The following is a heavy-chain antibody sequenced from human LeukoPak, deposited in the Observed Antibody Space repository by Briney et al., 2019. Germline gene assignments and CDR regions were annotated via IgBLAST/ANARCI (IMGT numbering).Heavy chain of an antibody. D-gene: IGHD2-15*01. CDR1: GYTFSSDD. J-gene: IGHJ6*02. V-gene: IGHV1-8*01. CDR2: MNPNSGNT. CDR3: ARAKTKVVVATVYYYYGMDV. Sequence: GASVEVSCKASGYTFSSDDINWVRQATGQGLEWMGWMNPNSGNTGYVQKFQGRVTTTRNTSISTAYMELSSLRSDDTAVYYCARAKTKVVVATVYYYYGMDVWGQGTTVTVSS.